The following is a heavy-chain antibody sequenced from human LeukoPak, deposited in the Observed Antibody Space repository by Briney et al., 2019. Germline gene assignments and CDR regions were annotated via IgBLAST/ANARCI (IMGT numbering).Heavy chain of an antibody. J-gene: IGHJ4*02. Sequence: SETLSLTCTVSGGSISSSSYYWGWIRQPSGKGLEWIGSIYYSGSTYYNPSLKSRVTISVDTSKNQFSLKLSSVTAADTAVYYCARHSGRVVVINLFDYWGQGTLVTVSS. D-gene: IGHD3-22*01. CDR2: IYYSGST. V-gene: IGHV4-39*01. CDR1: GGSISSSSYY. CDR3: ARHSGRVVVINLFDY.